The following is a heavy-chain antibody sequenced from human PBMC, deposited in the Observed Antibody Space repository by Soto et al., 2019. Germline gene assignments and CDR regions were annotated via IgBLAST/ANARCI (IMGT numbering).Heavy chain of an antibody. CDR2: IKSKTDGGTT. CDR1: GFTFSNAW. Sequence: GESLKISCAASGFTFSNAWMSWVRQAPGKGLEWVGRIKSKTDGGTTDYAAPVKGRFTISRDDSKNTLYLQMNSLKTEDTAVYYCTTGPHAVITGDDTSDAFDIWGQGTMVTVSS. CDR3: TTGPHAVITGDDTSDAFDI. V-gene: IGHV3-15*01. J-gene: IGHJ3*02. D-gene: IGHD7-27*01.